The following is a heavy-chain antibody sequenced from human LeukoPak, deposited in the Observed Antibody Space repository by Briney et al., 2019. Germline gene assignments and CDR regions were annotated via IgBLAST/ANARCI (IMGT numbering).Heavy chain of an antibody. Sequence: GGSLRLSCAASGFTVSSNYMSWVRQAPGKGLKWVSVIYSGGSTYYADSVKGRFTISRDNSKNTLYLQMNSLRAEDTAVYYCARGKYSSSWFDPWGQGTLVTVSS. V-gene: IGHV3-66*02. CDR2: IYSGGST. CDR3: ARGKYSSSWFDP. J-gene: IGHJ5*02. D-gene: IGHD6-13*01. CDR1: GFTVSSNY.